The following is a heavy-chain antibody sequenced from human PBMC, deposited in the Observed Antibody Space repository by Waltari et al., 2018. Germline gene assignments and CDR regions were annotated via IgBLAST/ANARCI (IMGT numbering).Heavy chain of an antibody. CDR1: GFTFDDYA. J-gene: IGHJ4*02. CDR2: ISWNSGTI. Sequence: EVQLVESGGGLVQPGRSLRLSCAASGFTFDDYAMHWVRQTPGKGLEWVAGISWNSGTIVYADSVKGRFTISRDNAKNSLYVQMNSLRVEDTALYYCAKVTAFGSGSYDFWGQGTLVTVSS. CDR3: AKVTAFGSGSYDF. V-gene: IGHV3-9*01. D-gene: IGHD3-10*01.